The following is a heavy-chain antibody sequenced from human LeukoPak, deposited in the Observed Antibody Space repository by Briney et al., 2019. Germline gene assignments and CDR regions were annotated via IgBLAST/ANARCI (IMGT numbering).Heavy chain of an antibody. D-gene: IGHD3-22*01. CDR1: GFTFISFG. J-gene: IGHJ4*02. Sequence: GGSLRLSCAASGFTFISFGMHWVRQAPGKGLEWVALISYDGSNKYYADSVKGRFTISRDNSKNTLYLQMNSLRAEDAAVYYCAKDWDPGYYDSSGSYPDYWGQGTLGTVSA. V-gene: IGHV3-30*18. CDR3: AKDWDPGYYDSSGSYPDY. CDR2: ISYDGSNK.